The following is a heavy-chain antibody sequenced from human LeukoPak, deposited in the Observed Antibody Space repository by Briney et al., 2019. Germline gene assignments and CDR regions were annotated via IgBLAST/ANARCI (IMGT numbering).Heavy chain of an antibody. Sequence: GGSLRLSCAASGFTFSSYAMHWVRQAPGKGPEWVAVISYDGSNKYYADSVKGRFTISRDNSKNTLYLQMNSLRAEDTAVYYCARGAGGYYYDSSGIFNFDYWGQGTLVTVSS. V-gene: IGHV3-30-3*01. J-gene: IGHJ4*02. D-gene: IGHD3-22*01. CDR2: ISYDGSNK. CDR3: ARGAGGYYYDSSGIFNFDY. CDR1: GFTFSSYA.